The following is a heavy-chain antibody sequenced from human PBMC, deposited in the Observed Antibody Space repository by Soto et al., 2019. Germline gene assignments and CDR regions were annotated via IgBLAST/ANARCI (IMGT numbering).Heavy chain of an antibody. CDR3: ASSSRGYCSSTSCRKLCNNNGMDI. CDR1: GYSFTSYW. CDR2: IDPSDSYT. V-gene: IGHV5-10-1*01. J-gene: IGHJ6*02. Sequence: GESLKISCKGSGYSFTSYWISWVRQMPGKGLEWMGRIDPSDSYTNYSPSFQGHVTISADKSISTAYLQWSILKASDTALYYCASSSRGYCSSTSCRKLCNNNGMDIWGQESTVAISS. D-gene: IGHD2-2*01.